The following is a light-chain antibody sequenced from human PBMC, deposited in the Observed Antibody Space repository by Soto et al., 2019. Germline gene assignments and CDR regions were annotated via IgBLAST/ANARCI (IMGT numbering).Light chain of an antibody. Sequence: EIVLTQSPATLSLSPGERATLSCRASQSVSSYLAWYQQKPGQAPRLLIYDASNRATDIPARFSGSGSGTDFTLTISSLEPEDSAVYYCQQRGNWPRTFGQGTKLEIK. V-gene: IGKV3-11*01. CDR2: DAS. J-gene: IGKJ2*01. CDR1: QSVSSY. CDR3: QQRGNWPRT.